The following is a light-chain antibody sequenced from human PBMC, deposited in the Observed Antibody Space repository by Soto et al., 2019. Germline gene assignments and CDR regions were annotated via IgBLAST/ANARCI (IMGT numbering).Light chain of an antibody. CDR3: QQYGSSRIT. V-gene: IGKV3-20*01. J-gene: IGKJ5*01. Sequence: EIVLTQSPGTLSLSPGERATLSCRASQSVSSSYLAWYQQKPGQAPRLLIYDASSRATGIPDRFSGSGSGTDFTLTISRREPEDFAVYYCQQYGSSRITFGQGTRLEIK. CDR1: QSVSSSY. CDR2: DAS.